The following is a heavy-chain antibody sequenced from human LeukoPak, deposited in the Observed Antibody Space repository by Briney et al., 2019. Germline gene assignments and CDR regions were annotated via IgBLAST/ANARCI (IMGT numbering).Heavy chain of an antibody. V-gene: IGHV3-11*06. CDR1: GFTFSDYY. CDR2: ISSSSSYT. J-gene: IGHJ4*02. Sequence: PGGSLRLSCAASGFTFSDYYMSWIRQAPGKGLEWVSYISSSSSYTNYADSVKGRFTISRDNAKNSLHLQMNSLRAEDTAVYYCARDPEPAAGLPDYWGQGTLVTVSS. CDR3: ARDPEPAAGLPDY. D-gene: IGHD6-13*01.